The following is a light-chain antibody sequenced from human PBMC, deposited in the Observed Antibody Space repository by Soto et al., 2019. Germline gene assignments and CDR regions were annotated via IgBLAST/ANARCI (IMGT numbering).Light chain of an antibody. CDR3: SSYTNINTRACV. Sequence: QSALTQPASVSGSPGRPITISCTGTSGDIGSYNRVSWYQQHPGKAPKLIIYDVTDRPSGVSNRFSGSKSGNTASLTISGLRAEDEAEYYCSSYTNINTRACVFGTGTKLTVL. J-gene: IGLJ1*01. V-gene: IGLV2-14*03. CDR1: SGDIGSYNR. CDR2: DVT.